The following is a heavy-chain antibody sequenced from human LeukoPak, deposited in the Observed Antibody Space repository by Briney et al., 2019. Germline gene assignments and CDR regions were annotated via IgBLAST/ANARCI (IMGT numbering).Heavy chain of an antibody. J-gene: IGHJ4*02. CDR3: AKDLYSSGWYVHFDY. D-gene: IGHD6-19*01. Sequence: GGSLRLSCAASGFTFDDYAMHWVRQAPGKGLEWVSLISGDGGSTYYADSVKGRFTIPRDNNKNSLYLQMNSLRTEDTALYYCAKDLYSSGWYVHFDYWGQGTLVTVSS. CDR2: ISGDGGST. CDR1: GFTFDDYA. V-gene: IGHV3-43*02.